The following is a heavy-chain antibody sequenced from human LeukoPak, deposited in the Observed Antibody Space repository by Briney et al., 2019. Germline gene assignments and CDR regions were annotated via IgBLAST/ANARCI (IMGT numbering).Heavy chain of an antibody. Sequence: PGGSLRLSCAASGFTFSNFYMSCIRQAPGKVLEWVSYFRTSGRFIYYTNSVTGPFTMSTDTPTNPLYLQRDSVRTAHTSINFCAREDPDCGGDCVDYWGQGTLVTVSS. V-gene: IGHV3-11*01. CDR2: FRTSGRFI. D-gene: IGHD2-21*02. J-gene: IGHJ4*02. CDR3: AREDPDCGGDCVDY. CDR1: GFTFSNFY.